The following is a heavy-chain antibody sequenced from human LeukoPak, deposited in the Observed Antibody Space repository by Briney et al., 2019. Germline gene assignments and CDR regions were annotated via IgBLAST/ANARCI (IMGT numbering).Heavy chain of an antibody. Sequence: SQTLSLTCVISGDSVSSNSAAWNWIRQSPSRGLEWLGRTYYRSKWYNNYAVSVKSRITTKPDPSKNQFSLQLNSVTPEDTAVYYCAREAYGDQDFDYWGQGTLVTVSS. D-gene: IGHD4-17*01. J-gene: IGHJ4*02. CDR3: AREAYGDQDFDY. CDR2: TYYRSKWYN. CDR1: GDSVSSNSAA. V-gene: IGHV6-1*01.